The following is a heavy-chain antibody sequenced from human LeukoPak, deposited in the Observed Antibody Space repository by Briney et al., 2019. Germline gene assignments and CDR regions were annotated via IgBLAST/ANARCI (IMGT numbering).Heavy chain of an antibody. Sequence: PGGSLRLSCAASGFTFSAYTMHWVRQAPSKGLEWVAVISYDGSNKYYADSVKGRFTISRDNSKNTLYLQMNSLRAEDTAVYYCARDLIDYGDYPDAFDIWGQGTMVTVSS. J-gene: IGHJ3*02. V-gene: IGHV3-30-3*01. CDR2: ISYDGSNK. D-gene: IGHD4-17*01. CDR3: ARDLIDYGDYPDAFDI. CDR1: GFTFSAYT.